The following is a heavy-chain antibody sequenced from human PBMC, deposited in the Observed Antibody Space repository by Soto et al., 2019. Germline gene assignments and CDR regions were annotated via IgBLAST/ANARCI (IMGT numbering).Heavy chain of an antibody. Sequence: QLQLQESGPGLVKPSETLSLTCTVSGGSISSSSYYWVWIRQPPGKGLEWIGSIYSSGSTYYNPSLKSRVTISVATSKNQFSLKLSSVTAADTAVYYCARMAGQQRACWGYWGQGTLVTVSS. J-gene: IGHJ4*02. CDR3: ARMAGQQRACWGY. CDR2: IYSSGST. D-gene: IGHD6-13*01. CDR1: GGSISSSSYY. V-gene: IGHV4-39*01.